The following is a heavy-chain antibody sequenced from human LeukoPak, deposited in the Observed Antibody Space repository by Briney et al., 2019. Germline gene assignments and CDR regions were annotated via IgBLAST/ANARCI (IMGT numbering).Heavy chain of an antibody. V-gene: IGHV4-59*01. CDR1: GGSISNYY. D-gene: IGHD1-26*01. CDR3: ARGGWSLDL. CDR2: IYYSGST. J-gene: IGHJ2*01. Sequence: SETLSLTCTVSGGSISNYYWSWIWQPPGKGLEWIGYIYYSGSTNYNSSLKSRVTISVDTSKNQFSLKLSSVTAADTAVYYCARGGWSLDLWGRGTLVTVSS.